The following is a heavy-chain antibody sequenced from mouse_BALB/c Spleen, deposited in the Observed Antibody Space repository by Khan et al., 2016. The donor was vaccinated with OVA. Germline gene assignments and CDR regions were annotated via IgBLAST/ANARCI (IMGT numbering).Heavy chain of an antibody. CDR2: IDPFNGGT. D-gene: IGHD2-13*01. Sequence: LQQSGPELMKPGASVKISCKASGYSFTNYYINWVKQSHGQSIEWLGYIDPFNGGTTSNQKFKGTATLTVDKSSSTAYMHRNNLTSEDSAVYYCTRLGTTGWFTYWGQGTLVTVAA. J-gene: IGHJ3*01. V-gene: IGHV1S135*01. CDR3: TRLGTTGWFTY. CDR1: GYSFTNYY.